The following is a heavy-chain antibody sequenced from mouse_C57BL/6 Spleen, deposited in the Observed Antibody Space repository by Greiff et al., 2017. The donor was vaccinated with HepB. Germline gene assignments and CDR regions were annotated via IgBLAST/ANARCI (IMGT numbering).Heavy chain of an antibody. Sequence: EVKLVESGEGLVKPGGSLKLSCAASGFTFSSYAMSWVRQTPEKRLEWVAYISSGGDYIYYADTVKGRFTISRDNARNTLYLQMSSLKSEDTAMYYCTRDYYDYDKGYAMDYWGQGTSVTVSS. CDR1: GFTFSSYA. CDR3: TRDYYDYDKGYAMDY. D-gene: IGHD2-4*01. V-gene: IGHV5-9-1*02. J-gene: IGHJ4*01. CDR2: ISSGGDYI.